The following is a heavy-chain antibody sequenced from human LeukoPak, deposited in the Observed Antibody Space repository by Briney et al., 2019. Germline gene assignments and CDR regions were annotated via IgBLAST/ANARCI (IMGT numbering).Heavy chain of an antibody. CDR2: IYYSGNT. J-gene: IGHJ5*02. Sequence: SETLSLTCTVSGGSISSGGYYWSWIRQHPGKGLEWIGYIYYSGNTYYNPSLRSRVTMSLDTSKNQFSLNLSSVTAADTAVYYCARGSRIQLWLSNWFDPWGQGTLVTVSS. CDR1: GGSISSGGYY. V-gene: IGHV4-31*03. CDR3: ARGSRIQLWLSNWFDP. D-gene: IGHD5-18*01.